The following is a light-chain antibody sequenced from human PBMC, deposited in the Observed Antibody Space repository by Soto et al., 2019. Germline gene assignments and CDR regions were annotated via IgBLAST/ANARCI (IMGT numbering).Light chain of an antibody. J-gene: IGKJ1*01. Sequence: DIEMTQSPSTLSASVGDIVTITCRASQSIDTWLAWYQQKPGEVPKVLIYKVSNLQRGVPSRFSGSGSGTEFTLTISGLQPDDFATYYCQHYKFFPWTFGQGTKVDI. CDR2: KVS. CDR3: QHYKFFPWT. V-gene: IGKV1-5*03. CDR1: QSIDTW.